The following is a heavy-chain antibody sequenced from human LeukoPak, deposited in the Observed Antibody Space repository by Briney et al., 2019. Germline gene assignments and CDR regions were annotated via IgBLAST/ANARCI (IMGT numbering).Heavy chain of an antibody. CDR1: GYTFTGYY. J-gene: IGHJ4*02. CDR3: ARGPSMVGSTSPPFDF. D-gene: IGHD1-26*01. CDR2: INPNSGGT. Sequence: ASVKVSCKASGYTFTGYYMHWVRQAPGQGLEWMGWINPNSGGTNYAQKFKGRVTLARDTSITTGYMELSSLTSDDTAVYYCARGPSMVGSTSPPFDFWGQGALVTVSS. V-gene: IGHV1-2*02.